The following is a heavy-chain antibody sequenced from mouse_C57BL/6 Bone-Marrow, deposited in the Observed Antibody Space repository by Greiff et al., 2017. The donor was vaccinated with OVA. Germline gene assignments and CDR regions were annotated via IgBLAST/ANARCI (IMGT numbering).Heavy chain of an antibody. J-gene: IGHJ3*01. CDR2: IWSGGST. V-gene: IGHV2-2*01. CDR1: GFSLTSYG. D-gene: IGHD1-1*01. CDR3: ARNCYYYGSSPFAY. Sequence: VQVVESGPGLVQPSQSLSITCTVSGFSLTSYGVHWVRQSPGKGLEWLGVIWSGGSTDYNAAFISRLSISKDNSKSQVFFKMNSLQADDTAIYYCARNCYYYGSSPFAYWGQGTLVTVSA.